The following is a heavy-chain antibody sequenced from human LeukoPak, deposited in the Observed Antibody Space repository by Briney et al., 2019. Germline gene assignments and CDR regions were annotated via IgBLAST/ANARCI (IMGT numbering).Heavy chain of an antibody. D-gene: IGHD1-26*01. CDR3: ASQSGSSRPPSDY. J-gene: IGHJ4*02. CDR2: IYPRDGST. Sequence: ASVKVSCKASGYTFTSNYIHWVRQAPGQGLEWMGMIYPRDGSTSYAQKFQGRVTMTRDTSTSTVYMELSSLRSEDTAVYYCASQSGSSRPPSDYWGQGTLVTVSS. V-gene: IGHV1-46*01. CDR1: GYTFTSNY.